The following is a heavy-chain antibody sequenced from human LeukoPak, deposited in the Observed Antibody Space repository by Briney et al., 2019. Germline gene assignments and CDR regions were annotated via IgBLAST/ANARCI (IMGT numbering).Heavy chain of an antibody. CDR2: MNPNSGNT. D-gene: IGHD6-6*01. CDR1: GYTFTSYA. CDR3: ARAGRIAARKYYYYYMDV. V-gene: IGHV1-8*03. Sequence: ASVKVSCKASGYTFTSYAMNWVRQATGQGLEWMGWMNPNSGNTGYAQKFQGRVTITRNTSISTAYMELSSLRSEDTAVYYCARAGRIAARKYYYYYMDVWGKGTTVTVSS. J-gene: IGHJ6*03.